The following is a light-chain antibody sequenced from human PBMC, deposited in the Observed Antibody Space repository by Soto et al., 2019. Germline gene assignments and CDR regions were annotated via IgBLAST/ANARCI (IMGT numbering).Light chain of an antibody. Sequence: DIQMTQSPSSLSASVGDTVTITCRASRKIGTYVNWYQQEPGKVPRVLIYTTSNLQGGVPSRFSGSGSGTDFTLTITDVQREDCVTYYCQQTYDSPLTFGQGTRLEI. CDR1: RKIGTY. V-gene: IGKV1-39*01. J-gene: IGKJ5*01. CDR2: TTS. CDR3: QQTYDSPLT.